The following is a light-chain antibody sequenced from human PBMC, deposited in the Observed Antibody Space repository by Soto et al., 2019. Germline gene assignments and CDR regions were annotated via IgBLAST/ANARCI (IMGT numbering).Light chain of an antibody. CDR2: GAS. V-gene: IGKV1-39*01. Sequence: DIQMTQSPSSLSASVGDRVTITCRAGQTISNYLSWYQQKPGKAPNLLVFGASTLQSGVPSRFSGSGSGTDFTLTISGLQPEDSATYYCQQSYSTLLYTFGQGTKLEIK. CDR1: QTISNY. J-gene: IGKJ2*01. CDR3: QQSYSTLLYT.